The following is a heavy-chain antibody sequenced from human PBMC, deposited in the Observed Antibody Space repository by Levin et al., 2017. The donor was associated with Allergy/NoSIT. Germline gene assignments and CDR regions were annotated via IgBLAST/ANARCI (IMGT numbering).Heavy chain of an antibody. D-gene: IGHD6-19*01. CDR2: INAGNGNT. Sequence: ASVKVSCKASGYTFTSYAMHWVRQAPGQRLEWMGWINAGNGNTKYSQKFQGRVTITRDTSASTAYMELSSLRSEDTAVYYCARAPKIAVAGEKRYNWFDPWGQGTLVTVSS. CDR3: ARAPKIAVAGEKRYNWFDP. J-gene: IGHJ5*02. V-gene: IGHV1-3*01. CDR1: GYTFTSYA.